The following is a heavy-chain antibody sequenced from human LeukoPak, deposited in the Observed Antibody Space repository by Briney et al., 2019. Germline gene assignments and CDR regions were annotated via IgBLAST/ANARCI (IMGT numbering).Heavy chain of an antibody. V-gene: IGHV1-69*01. J-gene: IGHJ6*03. CDR3: ARDSGAARPPGGYYYYYMDV. CDR1: GGTFSSYA. CDR2: IIPIFGTA. D-gene: IGHD6-6*01. Sequence: SVKVSCKASGGTFSSYAISWVRQAPGQGLEWMGGIIPIFGTANYAQKFQGRVTITADESTSTAYMELSSLRSEDTAVYCCARDSGAARPPGGYYYYYMDVWGKGTTVTVSS.